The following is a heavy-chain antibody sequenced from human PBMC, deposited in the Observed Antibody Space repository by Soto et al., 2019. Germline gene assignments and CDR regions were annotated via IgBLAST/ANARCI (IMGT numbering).Heavy chain of an antibody. V-gene: IGHV4-30-2*01. Sequence: TRSVPFGVAGGSSSSGGYSWSWIRQPPGKGLEWIGYMYHSGSTYYNPSLKSRVTISIDRSKNQLSLKLSSVTAADTAVYCCARVPDYWGQGILVPVSS. CDR3: ARVPDY. J-gene: IGHJ4*02. CDR2: MYHSGST. CDR1: GGSSSSGGYS.